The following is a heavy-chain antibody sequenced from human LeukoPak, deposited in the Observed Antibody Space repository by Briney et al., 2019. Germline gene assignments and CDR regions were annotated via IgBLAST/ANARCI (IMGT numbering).Heavy chain of an antibody. CDR2: ISSSCSTI. V-gene: IGHV3-48*03. D-gene: IGHD3-9*01. CDR3: ARGTGYDILTGVMDY. Sequence: GGSLRLSCAASVFTFSSYEMKWVRQAPGKGLEWVSYISSSCSTIYYADSVKGRFTIFRDNDKNSLYLQMNSMRAEDTAVYYCARGTGYDILTGVMDYWGQGTLVTVSS. J-gene: IGHJ4*02. CDR1: VFTFSSYE.